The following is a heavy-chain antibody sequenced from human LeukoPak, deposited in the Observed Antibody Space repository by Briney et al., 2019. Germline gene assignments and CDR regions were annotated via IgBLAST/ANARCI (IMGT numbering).Heavy chain of an antibody. V-gene: IGHV3-7*03. CDR1: GFTFSGFW. Sequence: GGSLRLSCAVSGFTFSGFWMSWSRQAPGKGLEWVASINSDGSEGYYADVVKGRFTISRDNSKNTLYLQMNSLRAEDTAVYYCAKELSIAVAGEFDYWGQGTLVTVSS. CDR3: AKELSIAVAGEFDY. J-gene: IGHJ4*02. CDR2: INSDGSEG. D-gene: IGHD6-19*01.